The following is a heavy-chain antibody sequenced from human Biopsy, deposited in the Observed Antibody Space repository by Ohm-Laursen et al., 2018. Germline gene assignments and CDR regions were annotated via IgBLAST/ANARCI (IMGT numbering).Heavy chain of an antibody. Sequence: SDTLSLTCTVSGGSVSSGGFYWSWIRQHPGKGLEWIGYIYYSRTTYYNPSLKSLVTISVDTSKNQFSLKLNSVTAADTAVYYCARRPYGGTRYWYFDLWGRGTLVTVSS. J-gene: IGHJ2*01. V-gene: IGHV4-31*01. CDR1: GGSVSSGGFY. D-gene: IGHD4-23*01. CDR2: IYYSRTT. CDR3: ARRPYGGTRYWYFDL.